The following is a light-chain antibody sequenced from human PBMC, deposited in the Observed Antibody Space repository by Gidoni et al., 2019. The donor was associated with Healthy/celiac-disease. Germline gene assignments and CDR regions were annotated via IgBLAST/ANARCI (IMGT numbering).Light chain of an antibody. Sequence: SYELTQPPSVSVSPGQTARITCSGDALPKQYAYWYQQKPHQAPIVVIYKDSERPSGIPERFSGSSSGTTVTLTISGVQAEDEADYYCQSSDSSGPVFGGGTKLTVL. CDR1: ALPKQY. CDR3: QSSDSSGPV. J-gene: IGLJ2*01. V-gene: IGLV3-25*03. CDR2: KDS.